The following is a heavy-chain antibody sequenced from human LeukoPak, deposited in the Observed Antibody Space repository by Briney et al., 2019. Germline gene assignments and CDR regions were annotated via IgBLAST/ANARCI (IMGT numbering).Heavy chain of an antibody. J-gene: IGHJ4*02. CDR1: GGTFSTYG. CDR3: ARGSSGSHTFDF. Sequence: SVTVSCKSSGGTFSTYGFTWVRQAPGQGLEWMGWIFPKFGTSNYAQRFQGRVTITADESTNTAYMEMRSLRSDDTAVYYCARGSSGSHTFDFWGQGSLVTVSS. V-gene: IGHV1-69*13. D-gene: IGHD1-26*01. CDR2: IFPKFGTS.